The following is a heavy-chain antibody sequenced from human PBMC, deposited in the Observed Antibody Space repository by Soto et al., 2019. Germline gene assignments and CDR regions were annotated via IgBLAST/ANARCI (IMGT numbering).Heavy chain of an antibody. Sequence: PSETLSLTCTVSGGSISSYYWSWIRQPPGKGLEWIGYIYYSGNTNYNPSLKSRVTISVDTSKNQFSLNLTSVTAADTAVYYCARRHRPLGEDSWGQGTLVTVSS. CDR2: IYYSGNT. D-gene: IGHD3-10*01. V-gene: IGHV4-59*08. J-gene: IGHJ4*02. CDR1: GGSISSYY. CDR3: ARRHRPLGEDS.